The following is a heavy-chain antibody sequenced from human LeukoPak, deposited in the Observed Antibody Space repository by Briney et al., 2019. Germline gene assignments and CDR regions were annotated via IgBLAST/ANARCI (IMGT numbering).Heavy chain of an antibody. J-gene: IGHJ4*02. CDR3: ARDLASTSY. CDR2: ISNDASST. Sequence: GGSLGLSCAASGFTFNNYWMHWVRQAPGKGLVWVPRISNDASSTSYADSVKGRFTISRDNAKNTLYLQMNSLRAEDTAVYYCARDLASTSYWGQGTLVTVSS. V-gene: IGHV3-74*01. CDR1: GFTFNNYW.